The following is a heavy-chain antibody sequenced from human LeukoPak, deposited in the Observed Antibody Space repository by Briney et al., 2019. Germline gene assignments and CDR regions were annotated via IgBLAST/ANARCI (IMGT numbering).Heavy chain of an antibody. Sequence: ASVKVACQASGGTFSSYAISGVRQAPGQGLEWMGGIVPIFGTANYAQKFQGRVTITADESTSTADMELGSLRSGGRAVYYCARDNTRFGELHRFDYWGQGTLVTVSS. J-gene: IGHJ4*02. D-gene: IGHD3-10*01. V-gene: IGHV1-69*13. CDR2: IVPIFGTA. CDR3: ARDNTRFGELHRFDY. CDR1: GGTFSSYA.